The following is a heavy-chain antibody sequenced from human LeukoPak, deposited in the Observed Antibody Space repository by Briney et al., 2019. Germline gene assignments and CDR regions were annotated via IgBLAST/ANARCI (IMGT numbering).Heavy chain of an antibody. V-gene: IGHV3-33*01. Sequence: PGRSLRLSCAASGFTFSYYGIHWVRQAPGKGLEWEAVMWSDGSKKFYADSVKGRFTVSRDNSKNTVYLQMNSLRAEDTAVYYCARDFDTSGHYLFDYWGQGTLITVSS. J-gene: IGHJ4*02. CDR3: ARDFDTSGHYLFDY. CDR1: GFTFSYYG. D-gene: IGHD3-22*01. CDR2: MWSDGSKK.